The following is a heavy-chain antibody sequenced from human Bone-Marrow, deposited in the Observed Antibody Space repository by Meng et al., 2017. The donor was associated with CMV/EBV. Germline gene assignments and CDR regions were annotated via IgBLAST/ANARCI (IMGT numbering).Heavy chain of an antibody. Sequence: QVQLTESGPGLVRPSETLSLTCTVSGGSISSYYWSWIRQPAGKGLEWIGRIYTSGSTNYNPSLKSRVTMSVDTSKNQFSLKLSAVTAADTAVYYCARAMVRGVQRYFDYWGQGTLVTVSS. CDR2: IYTSGST. V-gene: IGHV4-4*07. CDR3: ARAMVRGVQRYFDY. J-gene: IGHJ4*02. D-gene: IGHD3-10*01. CDR1: GGSISSYY.